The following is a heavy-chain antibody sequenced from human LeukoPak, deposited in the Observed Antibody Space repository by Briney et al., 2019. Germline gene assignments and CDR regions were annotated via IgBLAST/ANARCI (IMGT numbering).Heavy chain of an antibody. CDR2: ISSGDSST. Sequence: GGSLRLSCEASGFTFTTYAMSWVRQAPGKGLQWVSGISSGDSSTYYTDSVKGRFTISRDNSKNTLYLQINSLGAENTAVYYCAKCMSGSGVCLNFDSWGQGILVTASS. CDR3: AKCMSGSGVCLNFDS. CDR1: GFTFTTYA. V-gene: IGHV3-23*01. J-gene: IGHJ4*02. D-gene: IGHD2-21*02.